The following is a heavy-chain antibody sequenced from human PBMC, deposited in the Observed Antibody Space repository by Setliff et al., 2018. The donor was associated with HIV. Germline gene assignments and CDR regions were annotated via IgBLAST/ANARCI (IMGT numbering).Heavy chain of an antibody. CDR3: ARAAYSGTYVWEPATDL. V-gene: IGHV1-8*01. Sequence: ASVKVSCKASATFTNVDIHWLRRATGQGLEWMGWMNPNSGVSGYGQKFQGRVTMTRDTSISTAYMELSSLTSEDTAVYYCARAAYSGTYVWEPATDLWGRGTLVTVSS. CDR2: MNPNSGVS. CDR1: ATFTNVD. J-gene: IGHJ2*01. D-gene: IGHD1-26*01.